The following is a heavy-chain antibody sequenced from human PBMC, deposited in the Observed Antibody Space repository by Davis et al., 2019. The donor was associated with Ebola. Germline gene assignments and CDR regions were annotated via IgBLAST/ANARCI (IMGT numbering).Heavy chain of an antibody. D-gene: IGHD3-3*01. V-gene: IGHV4-34*01. J-gene: IGHJ5*02. Sequence: PSETLSLTCAVYGGSFSGYYWTWIRQPPGKGLEWIGEINLSGSTNYSPSLKSRVTMSADTSRNQFSLKLTSVTAADTAVYYCARGAHRPITTFSNWFDPWGQGALVAVSS. CDR1: GGSFSGYY. CDR3: ARGAHRPITTFSNWFDP. CDR2: INLSGST.